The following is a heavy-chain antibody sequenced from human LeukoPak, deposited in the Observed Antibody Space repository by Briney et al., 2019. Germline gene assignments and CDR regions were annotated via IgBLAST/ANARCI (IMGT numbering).Heavy chain of an antibody. CDR1: GFTFDDYG. J-gene: IGHJ4*02. CDR2: INWNGRST. V-gene: IGHV3-20*04. CDR3: AREEVKSFDN. Sequence: GGSLRLSCAASGFTFDDYGMNWVRQAPGKGLEWVSGINWNGRSTGYADSVKGRFTISRDNAKNSLYLQMNNLRVEDTAVYYCAREEVKSFDNWGQGTLVTVSS.